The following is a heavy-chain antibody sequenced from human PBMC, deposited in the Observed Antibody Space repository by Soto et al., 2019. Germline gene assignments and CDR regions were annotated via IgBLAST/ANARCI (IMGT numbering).Heavy chain of an antibody. CDR1: GVTFSSHG. V-gene: IGHV3-30*18. CDR2: IASDGSKE. Sequence: QVQLVESGGGVVQPGRSLRLSCAASGVTFSSHGMHWARQAPGKGLEWVALIASDGSKEYYSDTVKGRFTISRDNSKHTLYLQMNSLRAEDKAMYYCGKDDPVLAYWGQGSLVADSS. D-gene: IGHD3-3*02. J-gene: IGHJ4*02. CDR3: GKDDPVLAY.